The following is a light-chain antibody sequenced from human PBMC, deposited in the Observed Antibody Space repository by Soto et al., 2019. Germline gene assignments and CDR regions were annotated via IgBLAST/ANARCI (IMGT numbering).Light chain of an antibody. Sequence: AIQMTQSPSSLSASVVDRVTITCRASQDIRNDLGWYQQKPGKPPKVLIYGASNLQSGVPPRFSGSGSGTDFTLAISSLQPEDSATYYCLQDINYPWTFGQGTKVDI. J-gene: IGKJ1*01. V-gene: IGKV1-6*01. CDR3: LQDINYPWT. CDR2: GAS. CDR1: QDIRND.